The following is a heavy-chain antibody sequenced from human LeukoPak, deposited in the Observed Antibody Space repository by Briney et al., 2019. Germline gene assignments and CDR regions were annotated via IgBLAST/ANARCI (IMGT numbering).Heavy chain of an antibody. CDR1: GFTFSDYY. V-gene: IGHV3-11*01. D-gene: IGHD3-9*01. CDR2: ISSSGSTI. J-gene: IGHJ4*02. CDR3: ARDGVDYDILTGYFGYFDY. Sequence: GGSLRLSCAASGFTFSDYYMSWIRQAPGKGLEWVPYISSSGSTIYYADSVKGRFTISRDNAKNSLYLQMNSLRAEDTAVYYSARDGVDYDILTGYFGYFDYWGQGTLVTVSS.